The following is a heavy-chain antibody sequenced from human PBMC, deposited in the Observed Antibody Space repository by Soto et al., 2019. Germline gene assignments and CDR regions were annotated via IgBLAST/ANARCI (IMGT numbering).Heavy chain of an antibody. CDR2: ISGSGGST. D-gene: IGHD3-9*01. J-gene: IGHJ4*02. V-gene: IGHV3-23*01. Sequence: EVQLLESGGGLVQPGGSLRLSCAASGFTFSSYAMSWVRQAPGKGLEWVSAISGSGGSTYYADSVKGRFTISRDNSKNTLYLQMKSLRAEDTAVYYCAKHYDILTGYHVFDYWGQGTLVTVSS. CDR3: AKHYDILTGYHVFDY. CDR1: GFTFSSYA.